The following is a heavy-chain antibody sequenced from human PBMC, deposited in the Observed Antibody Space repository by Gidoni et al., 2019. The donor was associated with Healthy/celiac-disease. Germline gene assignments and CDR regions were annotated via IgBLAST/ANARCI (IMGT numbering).Heavy chain of an antibody. CDR3: AKDLEVVVVPAWNY. CDR1: GFTFRSYA. Sequence: EVQLLESGGGLVQPGGSLRLSCAASGFTFRSYAMSWFRQAPGKGLEWVSAISGSGGSTYYADSVKGRFTISRDNSKNTLYLQMNSLRAEDTAVYYCAKDLEVVVVPAWNYWGQGTLVTVSS. V-gene: IGHV3-23*01. D-gene: IGHD2-2*01. CDR2: ISGSGGST. J-gene: IGHJ4*02.